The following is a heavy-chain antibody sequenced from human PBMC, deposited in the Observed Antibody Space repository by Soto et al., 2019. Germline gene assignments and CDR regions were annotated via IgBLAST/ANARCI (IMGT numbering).Heavy chain of an antibody. V-gene: IGHV4-34*01. J-gene: IGHJ4*02. CDR2: INHSGRT. CDR1: GGSFSDYW. Sequence: QVQLQQWGAGLLKPSETLSLTCVVYGGSFSDYWWTWIRQTPGKGPEWIGEINHSGRTNYNPSLKSRVTISLDTSQSQFSLKLTSMTAADTGVYYCAREVGAGAHFDHWGQGRLVTVSS. CDR3: AREVGAGAHFDH.